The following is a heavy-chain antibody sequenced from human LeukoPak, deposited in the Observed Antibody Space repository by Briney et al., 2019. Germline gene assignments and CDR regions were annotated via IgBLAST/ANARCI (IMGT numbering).Heavy chain of an antibody. CDR3: ATDSMLVSGSGSYFDY. CDR1: GFTFDDYA. V-gene: IGHV3-9*01. J-gene: IGHJ4*02. D-gene: IGHD3-10*01. CDR2: ISWNSGSI. Sequence: PGGSLRLSCAASGFTFDDYAMHWGRQGPGKGLEWFSGISWNSGSIVYADSVKGRFTISRDNAKNSLYLQMDPLRPEDTALDYCATDSMLVSGSGSYFDYWGQGTLVTVSS.